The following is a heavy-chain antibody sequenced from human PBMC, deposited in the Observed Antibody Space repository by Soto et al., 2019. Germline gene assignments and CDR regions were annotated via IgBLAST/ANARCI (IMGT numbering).Heavy chain of an antibody. Sequence: GGSLRLSCAASGFTVSSSYLTWVRQAPGKGLEWVAILYTGTDTVYADSVKGRFTISRDSSKNTLYLQMNSLRAEDTAVYYCAILVVAAGHDAFDIWGQGTMVTVSS. CDR3: AILVVAAGHDAFDI. CDR2: LYTGTDT. V-gene: IGHV3-53*05. J-gene: IGHJ3*02. CDR1: GFTVSSSY. D-gene: IGHD2-15*01.